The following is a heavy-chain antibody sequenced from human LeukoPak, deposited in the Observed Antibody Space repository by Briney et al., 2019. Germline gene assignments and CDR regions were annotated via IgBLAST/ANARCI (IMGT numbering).Heavy chain of an antibody. V-gene: IGHV3-48*03. Sequence: GGSLRLSCAASGFTFASFEMDWIRQAPGMGLKWVSYISSSGSTIYYADSVKGRFTISRDNAKNSLYLQMNSLRAEDTAVYFCARERGYIYGSSFDIWGQGTMVTVSS. J-gene: IGHJ3*02. D-gene: IGHD5-18*01. CDR2: ISSSGSTI. CDR1: GFTFASFE. CDR3: ARERGYIYGSSFDI.